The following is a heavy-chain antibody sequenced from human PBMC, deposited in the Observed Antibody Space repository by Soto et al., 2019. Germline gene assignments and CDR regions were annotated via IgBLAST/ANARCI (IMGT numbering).Heavy chain of an antibody. D-gene: IGHD3-22*01. CDR2: IYYSGST. CDR3: ARGYYDSSGYYYYYGMDV. CDR1: GGSISSGDYY. V-gene: IGHV4-30-4*02. Sequence: PXDTLSLTCTVSGGSISSGDYYWSWIRQPPGKGLEWIGYIYYSGSTYYNPSLKSRVTISVDTSKNQFSLKLSSVTAADTAVYYCARGYYDSSGYYYYYGMDVWGQGPTVTVSS. J-gene: IGHJ6*02.